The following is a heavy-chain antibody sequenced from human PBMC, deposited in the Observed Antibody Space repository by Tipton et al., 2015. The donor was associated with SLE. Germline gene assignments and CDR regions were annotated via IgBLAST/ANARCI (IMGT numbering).Heavy chain of an antibody. D-gene: IGHD3-10*01. Sequence: TLSLTCTVSGGSISSSSYYGSWIRQSPGKGLEWIGEINQSGSSNYNPSLKSRLTMSVDTSKNQFSLRLSSVTAADTAVYYCARGSRYYAFDLWGQGTMVTGSS. CDR2: INQSGSS. V-gene: IGHV4-39*07. CDR1: GGSISSSSYY. J-gene: IGHJ3*01. CDR3: ARGSRYYAFDL.